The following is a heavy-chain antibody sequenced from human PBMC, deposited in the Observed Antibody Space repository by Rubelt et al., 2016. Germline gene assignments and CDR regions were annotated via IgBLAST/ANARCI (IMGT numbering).Heavy chain of an antibody. V-gene: IGHV3-23*01. J-gene: IGHJ4*02. D-gene: IGHD2-15*01. CDR3: AKGALTWWDFDS. CDR2: IKAGGSRT. CDR1: GFYFPYFI. Sequence: PGGSLRLSCAASGFYFPYFIMNWVRQAPGRGLEWVSTIKAGGSRTFYAESVEGRFTISRDDSKNMLYLQMNSLRGEDTAIYYCAKGALTWWDFDSWGQGALVTVSS.